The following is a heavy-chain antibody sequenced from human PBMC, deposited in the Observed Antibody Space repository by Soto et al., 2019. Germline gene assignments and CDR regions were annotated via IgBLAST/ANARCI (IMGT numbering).Heavy chain of an antibody. D-gene: IGHD5-12*01. CDR3: ARDRGRHNGYDYQDYFDY. Sequence: GGSLRLSCAASGFTFNDYYLSWIRQAPGKGLEWVSYISSVGTYTSYADSVKGRFTISRDNAKNSVYLQMNSLRAEDTAVYYCARDRGRHNGYDYQDYFDYWGQGSLVTVSS. CDR1: GFTFNDYY. J-gene: IGHJ4*02. V-gene: IGHV3-11*06. CDR2: ISSVGTYT.